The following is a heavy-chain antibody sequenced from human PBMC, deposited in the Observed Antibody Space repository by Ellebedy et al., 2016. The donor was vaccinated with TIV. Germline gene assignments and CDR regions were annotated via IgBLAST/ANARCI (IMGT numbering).Heavy chain of an antibody. V-gene: IGHV3-74*01. CDR3: VGVLHYASYF. Sequence: GESLKISCAASGFSFSSLWMHWVRQVPGKGLVWVSLITNDGTTTSYADSVKGRFTISRDNAKNTLYLQMNSLGVEDSAVYHCVGVLHYASYFWGPGALVTVSS. J-gene: IGHJ4*02. CDR1: GFSFSSLW. CDR2: ITNDGTTT. D-gene: IGHD1-26*01.